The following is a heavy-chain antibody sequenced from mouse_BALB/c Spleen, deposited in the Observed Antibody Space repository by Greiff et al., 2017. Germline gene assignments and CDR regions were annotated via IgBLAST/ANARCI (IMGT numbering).Heavy chain of an antibody. V-gene: IGHV2-2*02. CDR2: IWSGGST. Sequence: VKLMESGPGLVQPSQSLSITCTVSGFSLTSYGVHWVRQSPGKGLEWLGVIWSGGSTDYNAAFISRLSISKDNSKSQVFFKMNSLQANDTAIYYCARNYYYGKGYFDVWGAGTTVTVSS. CDR1: GFSLTSYG. CDR3: ARNYYYGKGYFDV. D-gene: IGHD2-1*01. J-gene: IGHJ1*01.